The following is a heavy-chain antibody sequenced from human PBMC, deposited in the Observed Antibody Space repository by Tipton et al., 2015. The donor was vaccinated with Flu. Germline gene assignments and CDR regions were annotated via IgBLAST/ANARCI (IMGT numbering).Heavy chain of an antibody. Sequence: SLRLSCAASGFTFSSYGMHWVRQAPGKGLEWVAVIWYDGSNKYYADSVKGRFTISRDNSKNTLYLQMNSLRAGDTAVYYCARDYSPPPTYCGSGSYYGMDVWGQGTTVTVSS. CDR1: GFTFSSYG. V-gene: IGHV3-33*01. J-gene: IGHJ6*02. D-gene: IGHD3-10*01. CDR3: ARDYSPPPTYCGSGSYYGMDV. CDR2: IWYDGSNK.